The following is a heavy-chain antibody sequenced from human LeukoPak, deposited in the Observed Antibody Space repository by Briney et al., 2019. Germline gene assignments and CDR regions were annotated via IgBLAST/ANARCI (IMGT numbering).Heavy chain of an antibody. D-gene: IGHD5-12*01. V-gene: IGHV1-8*01. CDR3: ASFSGYDYDYYYYYMDV. CDR2: MNPNSGNT. Sequence: ASVKVSRKASGYTFTSYDINWVRQATGQGLEWMGWMNPNSGNTGYAQKFQGRVTMTRNTSISTAYMELSSLRSEDTAVYYCASFSGYDYDYYYYYMDVWGKGTTVTVSS. J-gene: IGHJ6*03. CDR1: GYTFTSYD.